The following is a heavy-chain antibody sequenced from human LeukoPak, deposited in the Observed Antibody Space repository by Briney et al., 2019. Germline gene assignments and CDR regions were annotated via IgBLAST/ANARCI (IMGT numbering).Heavy chain of an antibody. D-gene: IGHD2-2*01. V-gene: IGHV3-9*01. CDR2: ISWNSGSI. Sequence: GRSLRLSCAASGFTFDDYAMHWVGQAPGKGLEWVSGISWNSGSIGYADSVKGRFTISRDNAKNSLNLQMNSLRAEDTAVYYCATSSNAPGNHWGQGTLVSVSS. J-gene: IGHJ5*02. CDR3: ATSSNAPGNH. CDR1: GFTFDDYA.